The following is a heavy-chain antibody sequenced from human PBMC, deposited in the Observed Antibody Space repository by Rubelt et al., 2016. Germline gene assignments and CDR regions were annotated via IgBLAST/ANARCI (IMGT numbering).Heavy chain of an antibody. CDR1: GYTFTGYY. J-gene: IGHJ4*02. CDR2: ISAYNGNT. D-gene: IGHD5-24*01. Sequence: QVQLVQSGAEVKKPGASVKVSCKASGYTFTGYYMHWVRQAPGQGLEWMGWISAYNGNTNYAQKFQGEVTMTTDTSTSTAYMELRSLRSDDTAVYYCARERDDYGDYWGQGTLVTVSS. V-gene: IGHV1-18*04. CDR3: ARERDDYGDY.